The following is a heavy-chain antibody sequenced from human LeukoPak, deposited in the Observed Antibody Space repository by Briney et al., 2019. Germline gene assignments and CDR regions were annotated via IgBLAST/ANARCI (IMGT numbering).Heavy chain of an antibody. J-gene: IGHJ5*02. V-gene: IGHV3-48*01. CDR3: ASEAEGYVFDP. CDR2: ISSSSGTI. Sequence: PGGSLRLSCAASGFTFSSYSMNWVRQAPGKGLEWVSYISSSSGTIYYADSVKGRFTISRDNAKNSLYLQVNSLRAEDTAVYYCASEAEGYVFDPWGQGTLVTVSS. CDR1: GFTFSSYS. D-gene: IGHD2-2*01.